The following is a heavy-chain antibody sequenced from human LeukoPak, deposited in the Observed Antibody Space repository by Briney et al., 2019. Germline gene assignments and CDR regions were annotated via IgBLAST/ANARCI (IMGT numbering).Heavy chain of an antibody. J-gene: IGHJ4*02. CDR1: GFTFSSYW. Sequence: GGSLRLSCAGSGFTFSSYWMHWVRQVPGKGLVWVSRINGDGSTATYADSVKGRFTISRDNAKNSLYLQMNSLRAEDTAVYHCARSYYGSVYYFDYWGQGTLVTVSS. D-gene: IGHD3-10*01. V-gene: IGHV3-74*01. CDR3: ARSYYGSVYYFDY. CDR2: INGDGSTA.